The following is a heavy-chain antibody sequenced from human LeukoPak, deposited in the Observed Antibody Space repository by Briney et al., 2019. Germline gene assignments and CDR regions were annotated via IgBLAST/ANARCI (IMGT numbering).Heavy chain of an antibody. CDR1: GYTFTSYY. J-gene: IGHJ6*03. CDR3: ARAGIGSYYYYYMDV. V-gene: IGHV1-46*01. CDR2: INPSGGST. Sequence: GASVKVSCKASGYTFTSYYMHWVRQAPGQGLEWMGIINPSGGSTSYAQKFQGRVTMTRDMSTSTVYMELNSLRSEDTAVYYCARAGIGSYYYYYMDVWGKGTTVTVSS. D-gene: IGHD3-10*01.